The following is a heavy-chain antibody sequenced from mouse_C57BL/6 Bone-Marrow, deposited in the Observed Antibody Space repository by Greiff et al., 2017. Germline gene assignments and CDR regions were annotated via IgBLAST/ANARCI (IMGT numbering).Heavy chain of an antibody. Sequence: EVMLVESGGGLVQPGGSLKLSCAASGFTFSDYYMYWVRQTPEKRLEWVAYISNGGGSTYYPDTVKGRFTISRDNAKNTLYLQMSRLKSEDTAMYYCARQGLDSYWGQGTLVTVSA. CDR1: GFTFSDYY. D-gene: IGHD3-1*01. CDR3: ARQGLDSY. V-gene: IGHV5-12*01. J-gene: IGHJ3*01. CDR2: ISNGGGST.